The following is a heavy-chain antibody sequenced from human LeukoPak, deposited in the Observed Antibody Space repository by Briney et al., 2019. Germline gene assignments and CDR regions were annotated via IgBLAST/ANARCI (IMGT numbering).Heavy chain of an antibody. J-gene: IGHJ4*02. D-gene: IGHD3-22*01. CDR2: IYYSGST. V-gene: IGHV4-59*01. CDR3: ARGQYYYDSSGYYYPYYFDY. Sequence: SETLSLTSTVSGGSISSYYWSWIRQPPGKGLEWIGYIYYSGSTNYNPSLKSRVTISVDTSKNQFSLKLSSVTAADTAVYYCARGQYYYDSSGYYYPYYFDYWGQGTLVTVSS. CDR1: GGSISSYY.